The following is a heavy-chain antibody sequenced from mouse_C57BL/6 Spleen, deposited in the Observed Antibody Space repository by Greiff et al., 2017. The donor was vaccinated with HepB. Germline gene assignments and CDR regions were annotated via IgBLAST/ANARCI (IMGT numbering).Heavy chain of an antibody. CDR1: GYTFTDYY. Sequence: QVQLQQSGAELVRPGASVKLSCKASGYTFTDYYINWVKQRPGQGLEWIARIYPGSGNTYYNEKFKGKATLTAEKSSSTAYMQLSSLTSEDSAVYFCARVYYGNSAWFAYWGQGTLVTVSA. J-gene: IGHJ3*01. CDR3: ARVYYGNSAWFAY. V-gene: IGHV1-76*01. CDR2: IYPGSGNT. D-gene: IGHD2-1*01.